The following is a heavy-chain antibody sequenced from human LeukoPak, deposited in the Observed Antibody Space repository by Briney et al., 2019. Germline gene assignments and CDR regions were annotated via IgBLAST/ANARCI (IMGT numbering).Heavy chain of an antibody. CDR1: GFTFNSYE. Sequence: PGGSLRLSCAASGFTFNSYEMNWVRQAPGKGLEWVSYISSTSSTIYYADPVRGRFTISRDKAKNSLHLQMNSLRAEDTAVYYCARGESSGWDRQDFFDYWGQGTLVTVSS. D-gene: IGHD6-19*01. CDR3: ARGESSGWDRQDFFDY. V-gene: IGHV3-48*03. CDR2: ISSTSSTI. J-gene: IGHJ4*02.